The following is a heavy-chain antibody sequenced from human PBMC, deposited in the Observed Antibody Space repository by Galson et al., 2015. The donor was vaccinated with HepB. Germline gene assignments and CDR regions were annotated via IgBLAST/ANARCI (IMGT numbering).Heavy chain of an antibody. CDR2: ISASGGRT. Sequence: SLRLSCAASGFTFSSYAVSWVRQAPGKGLDYISTISASGGRTYYADSVKGRFTISRDNSKNILYLQMNSLRGEDTAVYYCARVTSSADYFDYWGQGTLVTVSS. CDR1: GFTFSSYA. D-gene: IGHD3-10*01. J-gene: IGHJ4*02. CDR3: ARVTSSADYFDY. V-gene: IGHV3-23*01.